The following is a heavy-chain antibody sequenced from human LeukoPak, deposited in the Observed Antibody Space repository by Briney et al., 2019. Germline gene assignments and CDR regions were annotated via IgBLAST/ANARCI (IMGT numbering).Heavy chain of an antibody. J-gene: IGHJ4*02. V-gene: IGHV1-18*01. D-gene: IGHD3-10*01. Sequence: ASVKVSCKASGYTFTSYGVSWVRQAPGQGLEWMGWISAYNGNTNYAQKLQGRVTMTTDTSTSTAYTELRSLRSDGTAVYYCAREGAAIWFGELLADYWGQGTLVTVSS. CDR1: GYTFTSYG. CDR2: ISAYNGNT. CDR3: AREGAAIWFGELLADY.